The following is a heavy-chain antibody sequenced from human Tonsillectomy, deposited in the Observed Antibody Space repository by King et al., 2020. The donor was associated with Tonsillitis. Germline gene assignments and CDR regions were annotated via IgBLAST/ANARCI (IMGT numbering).Heavy chain of an antibody. CDR3: ASDLSTTSNFPC. CDR1: GYTFTGYY. D-gene: IGHD1-14*01. CDR2: INPNNGDT. V-gene: IGHV1-2*02. J-gene: IGHJ4*02. Sequence: VQLVESGTEVKKPGASVTVSCKASGYTFTGYYMHWVRQAPGQGLEWMGWINPNNGDTNNAQKFQGRVTMNRDTSINTAYMELSSLRFDDTAIYYCASDLSTTSNFPCWGQGTLVTVSA.